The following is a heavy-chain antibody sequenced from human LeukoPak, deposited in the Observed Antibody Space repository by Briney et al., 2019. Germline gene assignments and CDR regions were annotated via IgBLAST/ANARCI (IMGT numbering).Heavy chain of an antibody. J-gene: IGHJ4*02. CDR3: ARGVIVVVTVQPFFDY. V-gene: IGHV4-59*12. Sequence: KPSETLSLTCTVSGDSISSYYWSWIRQPPGKGLEWIGYIYYSGSTNYNPSLKSRVTISVDTSKNQFSLKLSSVTAADTAVYYCARGVIVVVTVQPFFDYWGQGTLVTVSS. D-gene: IGHD3-22*01. CDR2: IYYSGST. CDR1: GDSISSYY.